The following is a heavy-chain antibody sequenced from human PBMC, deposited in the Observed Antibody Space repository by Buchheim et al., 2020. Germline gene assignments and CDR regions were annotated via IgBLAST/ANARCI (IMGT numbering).Heavy chain of an antibody. D-gene: IGHD2-15*01. CDR2: ISYDGSNK. CDR3: ARGRTQKYCSGGSCYSSAKDYYYGMDV. Sequence: VQLVESGGGVVQPGRSLRLSCAASGFTFSSYAMHWVRQAPGKGLEWVAVISYDGSNKYYADSVKGRFTISRDNSKNTLYLQMNSLRAEDTAVYYCARGRTQKYCSGGSCYSSAKDYYYGMDVWGQGTT. V-gene: IGHV3-30-3*01. J-gene: IGHJ6*02. CDR1: GFTFSSYA.